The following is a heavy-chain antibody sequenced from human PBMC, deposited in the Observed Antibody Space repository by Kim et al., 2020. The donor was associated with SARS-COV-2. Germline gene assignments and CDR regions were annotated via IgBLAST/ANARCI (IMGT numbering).Heavy chain of an antibody. J-gene: IGHJ4*02. V-gene: IGHV3-23*01. Sequence: YSAGSLKGLFTSARDNSKNPLYRQMNSLRAEDTAVYYCAKEGYSSSSSDYWGQGTLVTVSS. D-gene: IGHD6-6*01. CDR3: AKEGYSSSSSDY.